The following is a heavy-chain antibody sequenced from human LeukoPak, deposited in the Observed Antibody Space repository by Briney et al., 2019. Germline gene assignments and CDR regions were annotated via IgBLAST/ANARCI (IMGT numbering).Heavy chain of an antibody. CDR3: ARDLGSGNDY. J-gene: IGHJ4*02. CDR2: ISSSSSYI. V-gene: IGHV3-21*04. CDR1: GFTFSSYS. Sequence: GGSLRPSCAASGFTFSSYSMNWVRQAPGKGLEWVSSISSSSSYIYYADSVKGRFTISRDNAKNSLYLQMNSLRAEDTAVYYCARDLGSGNDYWGQGTLVTVSS. D-gene: IGHD6-19*01.